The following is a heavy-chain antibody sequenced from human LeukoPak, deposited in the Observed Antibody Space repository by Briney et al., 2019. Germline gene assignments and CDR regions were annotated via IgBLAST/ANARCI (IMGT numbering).Heavy chain of an antibody. D-gene: IGHD6-13*01. Sequence: PGGSLRLSCAASGFTFSSYAMSWVRQAPGKGLEWVSGISGSGGRTYYPNSVKGRFTISRDNSKNTMYLQMNSLRAEDTAVYYCAKEARECSNGDDHYYYYMDVWGKGTTVTVSS. CDR2: ISGSGGRT. V-gene: IGHV3-23*01. CDR3: AKEARECSNGDDHYYYYMDV. J-gene: IGHJ6*03. CDR1: GFTFSSYA.